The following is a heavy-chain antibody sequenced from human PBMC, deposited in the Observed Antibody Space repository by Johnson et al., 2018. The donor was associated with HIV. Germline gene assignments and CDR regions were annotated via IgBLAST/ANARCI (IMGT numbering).Heavy chain of an antibody. CDR2: IKQDGSNK. CDR3: ARQRRAGPLDAFDI. Sequence: VQLVESGGGLVQPGGSLRLSCAASGFTFSSYWMSWVRQAPGKGLEWVANIKQDGSNKYYADSVKGRFTISRDNSKNTLYLQMNSLRAEDTAVYYCARQRRAGPLDAFDIWGQGTMVTVSS. J-gene: IGHJ3*02. CDR1: GFTFSSYW. D-gene: IGHD6-19*01. V-gene: IGHV3-7*01.